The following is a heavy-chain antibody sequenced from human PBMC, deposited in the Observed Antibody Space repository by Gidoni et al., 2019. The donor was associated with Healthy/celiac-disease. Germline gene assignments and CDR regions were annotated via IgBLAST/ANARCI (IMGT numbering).Heavy chain of an antibody. V-gene: IGHV4-39*01. CDR1: GSSISSSSYY. Sequence: QLQLQESGPGLVEPSENLSLTCTVSGSSISSSSYYWGWIRQPPGKGLEWIGSIYYSGSTYYNPSLKSRVTISVDTSKNQFSLKLSSVTAADTAVYYCARSPRGPPHYYWYFDLWGRGTLVTVSS. CDR2: IYYSGST. J-gene: IGHJ2*01. CDR3: ARSPRGPPHYYWYFDL.